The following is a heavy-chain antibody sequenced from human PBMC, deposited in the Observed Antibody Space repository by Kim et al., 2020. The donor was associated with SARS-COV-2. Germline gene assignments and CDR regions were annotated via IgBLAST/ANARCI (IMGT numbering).Heavy chain of an antibody. V-gene: IGHV1-46*01. CDR1: GYTFTSYY. Sequence: ASVKVSCKASGYTFTSYYMHWVRQAPGQGLEWMGIINPSGGSTSYAQKFQGRVTMTRDTSTSTVYMELSSLRSEDTAVYYCATEGRRVYYDILTGYYPYGMDVWGQGTTVTVSS. J-gene: IGHJ6*02. CDR3: ATEGRRVYYDILTGYYPYGMDV. CDR2: INPSGGST. D-gene: IGHD3-9*01.